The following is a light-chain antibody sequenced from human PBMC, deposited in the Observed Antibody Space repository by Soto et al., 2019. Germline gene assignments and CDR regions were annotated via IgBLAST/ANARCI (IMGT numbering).Light chain of an antibody. CDR3: QQYDSSPST. CDR1: QSVSSSF. CDR2: GAS. J-gene: IGKJ3*01. V-gene: IGKV3-20*01. Sequence: EIVLTQSPGTLSLSPGERATLSCRASQSVSSSFLAWYQQKPGQAPRLLIYGASSRATGIPDRFSGSGSGTDFTITISRLEPEDFAVYYCQQYDSSPSTFGPGTKVDIK.